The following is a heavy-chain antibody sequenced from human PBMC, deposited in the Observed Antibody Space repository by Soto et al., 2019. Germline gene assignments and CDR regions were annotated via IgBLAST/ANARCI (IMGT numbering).Heavy chain of an antibody. J-gene: IGHJ5*02. CDR3: ARGSGTTNPFDP. CDR1: GGTFSSYA. D-gene: IGHD1-1*01. Sequence: ASVKVSCKASGGTFSSYAISWVRQAPGQGLEWMGRIIPILGIANYAQKFQGRVTITADKSTSTAYMELSSLRSEDTAVYYCARGSGTTNPFDPWGQGTLVTVSS. V-gene: IGHV1-69*04. CDR2: IIPILGIA.